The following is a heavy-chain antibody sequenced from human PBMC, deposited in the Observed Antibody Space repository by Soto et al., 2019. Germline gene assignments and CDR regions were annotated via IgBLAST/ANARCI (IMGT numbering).Heavy chain of an antibody. CDR1: GYTFTVYY. V-gene: IGHV1-2*04. CDR2: INPNSGGT. Sequence: ASVKVSCKASGYTFTVYYMHGVLQSPLQGLEWMGWINPNSGGTNYAQKFQGWVTMTRDTSISTAYMELSRLRSDDTAVYYCARKNYDILTGYYFFDYWGQGTLVTVPQ. J-gene: IGHJ4*02. CDR3: ARKNYDILTGYYFFDY. D-gene: IGHD3-9*01.